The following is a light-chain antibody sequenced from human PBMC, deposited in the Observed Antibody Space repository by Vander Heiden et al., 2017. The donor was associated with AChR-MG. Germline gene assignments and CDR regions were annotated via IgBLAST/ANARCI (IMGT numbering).Light chain of an antibody. CDR1: QSLLHSNGYNY. J-gene: IGKJ5*01. CDR2: LGS. V-gene: IGKV2-28*01. CDR3: MQALQTPQPAIT. Sequence: DIVMTQSPLSLPVTPGEPASISCRSSQSLLHSNGYNYLDWYLQKPGQSPQLLIYLGSNRASGVPDRFSGSGSGTDFTLKISRVEAEDVGVYYCMQALQTPQPAITFGQGTRLEIK.